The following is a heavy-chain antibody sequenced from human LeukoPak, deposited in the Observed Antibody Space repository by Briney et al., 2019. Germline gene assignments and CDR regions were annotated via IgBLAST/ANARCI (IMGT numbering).Heavy chain of an antibody. J-gene: IGHJ4*02. CDR1: GFTFSDYY. CDR3: AREGDIVVVPAAIDY. Sequence: GGSLRLSCAASGFTFSDYYMSWIRPAPGEGLEWVSYISSSGSTIYYADSVKGRFTISRDNAKNSLYLQMNSLRAEDTAVYYCAREGDIVVVPAAIDYWGQGTLVTVSS. V-gene: IGHV3-11*01. CDR2: ISSSGSTI. D-gene: IGHD2-2*01.